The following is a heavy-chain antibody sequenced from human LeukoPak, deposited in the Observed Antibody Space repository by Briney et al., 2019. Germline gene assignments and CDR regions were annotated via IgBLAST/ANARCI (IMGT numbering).Heavy chain of an antibody. CDR1: GGSISSGGYS. D-gene: IGHD3-22*01. V-gene: IGHV4-30-2*01. CDR3: ARQVISHSSGYYYGVSWGFLDY. CDR2: IYHSGST. J-gene: IGHJ4*02. Sequence: SETLSLTCAVSGGSISSGGYSWSWIRQPPGKGLEWIGYIYHSGSTYYNPSLKSRVTISVDRSKNQFSLKLSSVTAADTAVYYCARQVISHSSGYYYGVSWGFLDYWGQGTLVTVSS.